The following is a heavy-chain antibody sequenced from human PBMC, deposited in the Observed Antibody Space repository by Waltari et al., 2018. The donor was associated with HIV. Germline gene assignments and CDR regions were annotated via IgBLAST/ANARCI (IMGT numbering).Heavy chain of an antibody. Sequence: QLQLQESGPGLVKPSETLSLTCTVSGGYISISSYYWGWLRQPPGKGMEWIGSIYYSGSTYYSPHLKSRVTRSVDTCKHQFFLKLSSGTAADTAVCYCARVSYGSGGLDYWGLGTLVTVSS. CDR2: IYYSGST. D-gene: IGHD3-10*01. CDR3: ARVSYGSGGLDY. J-gene: IGHJ4*03. V-gene: IGHV4-39*07. CDR1: GGYISISSYY.